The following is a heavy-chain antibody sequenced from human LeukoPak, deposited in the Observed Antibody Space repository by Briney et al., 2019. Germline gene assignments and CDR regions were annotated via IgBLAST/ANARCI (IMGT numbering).Heavy chain of an antibody. CDR1: GFTFSNYL. J-gene: IGHJ4*01. CDR3: ARGSSARFIGPEY. V-gene: IGHV3-74*01. D-gene: IGHD1-26*01. CDR2: ISTDGSFT. Sequence: GGSLRLSCAASGFTFSNYLMHWVRQTPGKGLVWISRISTDGSFTNYADSVKGRFSISRDNAKNTLYLQMNSLRVEDTAVYFCARGSSARFIGPEYWGRGTLVTVSS.